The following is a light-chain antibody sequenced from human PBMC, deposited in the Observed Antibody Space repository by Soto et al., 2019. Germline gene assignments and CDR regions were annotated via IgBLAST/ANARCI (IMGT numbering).Light chain of an antibody. V-gene: IGLV1-36*01. CDR3: AAWDDSLNGVL. J-gene: IGLJ2*01. CDR2: YDD. Sequence: QSVLTQPPSVSEAPRQRVTISCSGSFSNVGDNAVSWYQQVPGKAPKLLIYYDDLVPSGVSDRFSGSKSGNSASLAISGLQSEDEADYYCAAWDDSLNGVLFGGGTKLTVL. CDR1: FSNVGDNA.